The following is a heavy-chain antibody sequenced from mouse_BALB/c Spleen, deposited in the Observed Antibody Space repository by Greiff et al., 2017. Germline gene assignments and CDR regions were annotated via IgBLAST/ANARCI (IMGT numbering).Heavy chain of an antibody. Sequence: ESGPGLVKPSQSLSLTCTVTGYSITSDYAWNWIRQFPGNKLEWMGYISYSGSTSYNPSLKSRISITRDTSKNQFFLQLNSVTTEDTATYYCARSRYGYAMDYWGQGTSVTVSS. D-gene: IGHD1-1*02. CDR1: GYSITSDYA. J-gene: IGHJ4*01. V-gene: IGHV3-2*02. CDR3: ARSRYGYAMDY. CDR2: ISYSGST.